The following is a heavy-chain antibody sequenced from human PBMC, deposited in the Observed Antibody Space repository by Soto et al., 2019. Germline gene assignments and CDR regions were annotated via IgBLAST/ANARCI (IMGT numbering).Heavy chain of an antibody. J-gene: IGHJ4*02. D-gene: IGHD3-22*01. CDR3: ARVSDSSGYLPGLSDY. Sequence: ASVKVSCKASGYTFTSYGISWVRQAPGQGLEWMGWISAYNGNTNYAQKLQGRVTMTTDTSTSTAYMELRSLRSDDTAVYYCARVSDSSGYLPGLSDYWGQGTLVTLSS. CDR2: ISAYNGNT. CDR1: GYTFTSYG. V-gene: IGHV1-18*04.